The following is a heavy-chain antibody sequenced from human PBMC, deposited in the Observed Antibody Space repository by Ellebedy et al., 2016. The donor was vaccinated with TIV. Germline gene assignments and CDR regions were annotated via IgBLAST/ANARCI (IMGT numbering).Heavy chain of an antibody. CDR2: IYYSGST. Sequence: SETLSLXXGVYGGSFSDYYRRWIRQPPGKGLEWIGYIYYSGSTYYNPSLKSRATISVDTPENQFSLHLSSVTAADTAVYYCARDRPLYDSSDYHGTFDVWGQGTMVTVSS. CDR1: GGSFSDYY. J-gene: IGHJ3*01. V-gene: IGHV4-34*09. D-gene: IGHD3-22*01. CDR3: ARDRPLYDSSDYHGTFDV.